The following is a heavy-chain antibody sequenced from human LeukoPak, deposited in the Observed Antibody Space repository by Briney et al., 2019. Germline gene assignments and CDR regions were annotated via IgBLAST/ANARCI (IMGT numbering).Heavy chain of an antibody. Sequence: ASVNVSCKASGYTFTCYDMHWVRQAPGQGLEWMGWINPNSGGTNYAKKFQGRVTMTRDTSISTAYMELSRLRSADTAVYYCATQWGSPYCFDYWGQGKLVTVSS. D-gene: IGHD3-16*01. J-gene: IGHJ4*02. CDR2: INPNSGGT. CDR3: ATQWGSPYCFDY. V-gene: IGHV1-2*02. CDR1: GYTFTCYD.